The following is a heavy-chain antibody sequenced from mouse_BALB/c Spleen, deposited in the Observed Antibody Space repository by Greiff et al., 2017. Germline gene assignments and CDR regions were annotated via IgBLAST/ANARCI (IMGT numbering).Heavy chain of an antibody. CDR3: AREEGWFAY. V-gene: IGHV5-6*01. CDR2: ISSGGSYT. CDR1: GFTFSSYG. Sequence: EVMLVESGGDLVKPGGSLKLSCAASGFTFSSYGMSWVRQTPDKRLEWVATISSGGSYTYYPDSVKGRFTISRDNAKNTLYLQMSSLKSEDTAMYYCAREEGWFAYWGQGTLVTVSA. J-gene: IGHJ3*01.